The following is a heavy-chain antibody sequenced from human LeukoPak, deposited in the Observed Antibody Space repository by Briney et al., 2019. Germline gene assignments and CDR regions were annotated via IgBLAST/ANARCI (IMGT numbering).Heavy chain of an antibody. V-gene: IGHV4-38-2*02. D-gene: IGHD1-26*01. CDR1: GYSISSGYY. Sequence: SETLSLTCTVSGYSISSGYYWGWIWQPPGKGLEWIGSIYHSGSTYYNSSLKSRVTISVDTSKNQFSLKLSSVSAADTAVYYCARRNGGMGGYFDWGQGTLVTVSS. J-gene: IGHJ4*02. CDR2: IYHSGST. CDR3: ARRNGGMGGYFD.